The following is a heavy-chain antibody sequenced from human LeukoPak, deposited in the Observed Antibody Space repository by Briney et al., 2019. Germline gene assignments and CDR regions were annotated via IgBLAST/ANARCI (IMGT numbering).Heavy chain of an antibody. Sequence: PGGSLRLSCAASGFTFSSYEMNWVRQAPGKGLEWLSHISSGGSTIFYADSVRGRLTISRDNAKNSLFLQMYSLRAGDTAIYYCARGIGDYWGQGTLVSVSS. J-gene: IGHJ4*02. V-gene: IGHV3-48*03. CDR2: ISSGGSTI. CDR1: GFTFSSYE. CDR3: ARGIGDY.